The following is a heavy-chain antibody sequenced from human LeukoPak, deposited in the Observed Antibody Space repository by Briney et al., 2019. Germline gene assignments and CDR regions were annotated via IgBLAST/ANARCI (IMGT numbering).Heavy chain of an antibody. CDR3: ARVWYYFDY. CDR1: GGSISSSSYY. D-gene: IGHD3-10*01. V-gene: IGHV4-39*07. Sequence: SETLSLTCTVSGGSISSSSYYWGWIRQPPGKGLEWIGTIYYSGSTYYNPSLKSRVTISVDTSKNQFSLKLSSVTAADTAVYYCARVWYYFDYWGQGTLVTVSS. CDR2: IYYSGST. J-gene: IGHJ4*02.